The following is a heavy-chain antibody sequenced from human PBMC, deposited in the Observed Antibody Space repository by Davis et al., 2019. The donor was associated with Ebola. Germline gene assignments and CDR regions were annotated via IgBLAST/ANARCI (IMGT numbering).Heavy chain of an antibody. J-gene: IGHJ4*02. CDR2: ISSGGDT. V-gene: IGHV3-53*01. D-gene: IGHD5-24*01. Sequence: GGSLRLSCEASGLAFSGHWMSWVRQPPGKGLERVSVISSGGDTYYADSVKGRFTISRDNSKDTLYLQMNSLRVEDTGVYYCARDRVADGHRFFDHWGQGILVTVSS. CDR1: GLAFSGHW. CDR3: ARDRVADGHRFFDH.